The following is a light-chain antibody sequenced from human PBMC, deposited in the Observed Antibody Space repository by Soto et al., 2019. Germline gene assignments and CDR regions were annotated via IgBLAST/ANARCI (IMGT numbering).Light chain of an antibody. Sequence: EIVLAQSPGTLSLSPGERATLSCRASQSLGGDYLAWFQQKPGQSPRLLIYSASRATGIPDRFSGSGSGTDFTLTISRLEPEDFVVYYCQQNGSLPITFGQGTRLEIK. J-gene: IGKJ5*01. CDR2: SAS. V-gene: IGKV3-20*01. CDR3: QQNGSLPIT. CDR1: QSLGGDY.